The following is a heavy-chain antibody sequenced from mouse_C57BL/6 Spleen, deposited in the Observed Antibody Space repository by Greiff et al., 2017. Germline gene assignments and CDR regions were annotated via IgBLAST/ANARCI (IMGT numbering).Heavy chain of an antibody. D-gene: IGHD1-1*01. CDR1: GFNIKNTY. CDR2: IDPATGTS. Sequence: VQLQQSVAELVRPGASVKLSCTASGFNIKNTYMHWVQQRPEQGLEWIGRIDPATGTSTSAPQFPGKATITADTTSNTAYLQLSSLTSEDTAIYYCANFPDYYGSSYGYCDDWGTGTTVTVSS. J-gene: IGHJ1*03. CDR3: ANFPDYYGSSYGYCDD. V-gene: IGHV14-3*01.